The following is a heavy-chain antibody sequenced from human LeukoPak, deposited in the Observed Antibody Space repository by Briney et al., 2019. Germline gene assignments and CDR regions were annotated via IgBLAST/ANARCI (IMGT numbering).Heavy chain of an antibody. CDR2: INSDGSST. D-gene: IGHD3-10*01. J-gene: IGHJ4*02. CDR1: GLTFSSYW. Sequence: GGSLRLSCAASGLTFSSYWMHWVRQAPGKGLVWVSRINSDGSSTSYADSVKGRFTISRDNAKNTLYLQMNSLRAEDTAVYYCARSFRSSGSENFDYWGQGTLVTVSP. V-gene: IGHV3-74*01. CDR3: ARSFRSSGSENFDY.